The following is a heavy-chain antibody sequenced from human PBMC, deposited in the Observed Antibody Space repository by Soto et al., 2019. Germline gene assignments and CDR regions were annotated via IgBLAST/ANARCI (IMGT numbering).Heavy chain of an antibody. V-gene: IGHV3-33*01. Sequence: GGSLRLSCAASGFTFSSYGMHWVRQAPGKGLEWVAVIWYDGSNKYYADSVKGRFTISRDNSKNTLYLQMNSLRAEDTAVYYCARVYTAMVTPYYYYMDVWGKGTTVTVSS. J-gene: IGHJ6*03. CDR2: IWYDGSNK. CDR1: GFTFSSYG. D-gene: IGHD5-18*01. CDR3: ARVYTAMVTPYYYYMDV.